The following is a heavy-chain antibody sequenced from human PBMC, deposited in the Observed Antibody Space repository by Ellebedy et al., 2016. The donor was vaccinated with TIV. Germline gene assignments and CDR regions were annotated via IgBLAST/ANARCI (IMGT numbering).Heavy chain of an antibody. CDR1: GFTFSTYW. Sequence: GESLKISXAASGFTFSTYWMHWVRQAPGKGLEWVANIKQDGSEKYYVDSVKGRFTISRDNAKNSLYLQMNSLRAEDTAVYYCARAPVRITAMVFSPWFDPWGQGTLVTVSS. V-gene: IGHV3-7*01. D-gene: IGHD5-18*01. J-gene: IGHJ5*02. CDR2: IKQDGSEK. CDR3: ARAPVRITAMVFSPWFDP.